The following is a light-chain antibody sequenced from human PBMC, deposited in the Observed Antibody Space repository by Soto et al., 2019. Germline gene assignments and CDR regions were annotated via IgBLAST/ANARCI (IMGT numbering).Light chain of an antibody. CDR1: QSVSSSY. J-gene: IGKJ5*01. CDR2: GAS. Sequence: EIVLTQSPGTLSLSPGERATLSCRASQSVSSSYLAWYQQKPGQAPRLLIYGASSRATGIPDRFSGSGSGPDFTLTISRLESEDFAVYYCQQYGSSTITFGQGTRLEIK. V-gene: IGKV3-20*01. CDR3: QQYGSSTIT.